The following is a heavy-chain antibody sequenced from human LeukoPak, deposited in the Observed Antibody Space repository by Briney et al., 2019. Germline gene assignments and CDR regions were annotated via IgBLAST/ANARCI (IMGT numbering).Heavy chain of an antibody. D-gene: IGHD6-6*01. J-gene: IGHJ4*02. Sequence: SETLSLTCAVYGGSFSGYYWSWIRQPPGKGLEWIGEINHSGSTNYNPSLKSRVTISVDTSKNQFSLKLSSVTAADTAVYYCARGPGEYSSRGQYFDYWGQGTLVTVSS. CDR3: ARGPGEYSSRGQYFDY. V-gene: IGHV4-34*01. CDR2: INHSGST. CDR1: GGSFSGYY.